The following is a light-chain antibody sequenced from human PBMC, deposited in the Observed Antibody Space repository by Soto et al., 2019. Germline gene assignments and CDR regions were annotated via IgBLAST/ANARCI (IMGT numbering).Light chain of an antibody. J-gene: IGKJ4*01. CDR1: QTIITS. CDR3: QQYNSYSAHGLT. Sequence: DIQLTPSPSALSASIGDRVSITCRASQTIITSLAWYQLKPGKAPKLLIYDASVLQTGVPARFSGYASGTEFTLTSTSVQPADFATYYCQQYNSYSAHGLTFGGGTKVGIK. CDR2: DAS. V-gene: IGKV1-5*01.